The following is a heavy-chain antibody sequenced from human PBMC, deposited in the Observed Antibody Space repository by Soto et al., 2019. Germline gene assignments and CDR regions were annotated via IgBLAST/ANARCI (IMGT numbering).Heavy chain of an antibody. V-gene: IGHV3-30*03. Sequence: GGSLRLSCGASGFTFSSYGMHWVRQAPGKGLEWVAVISYDGSNKYYADSVKGRFTISRDNSKNTLYLQMNSLRAEDTAVYYCAIYSSGWYPLDYWGQGTLVTVSS. CDR2: ISYDGSNK. CDR1: GFTFSSYG. D-gene: IGHD6-19*01. J-gene: IGHJ4*02. CDR3: AIYSSGWYPLDY.